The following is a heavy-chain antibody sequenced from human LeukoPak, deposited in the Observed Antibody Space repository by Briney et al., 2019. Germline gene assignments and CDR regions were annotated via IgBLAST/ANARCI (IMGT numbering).Heavy chain of an antibody. CDR3: ARLKVGYGDLYY. V-gene: IGHV4-38-2*01. D-gene: IGHD4-17*01. J-gene: IGHJ4*02. CDR1: AYSSSSGYY. Sequence: SETLSLTCAGYAYSSSSGYYWGWVRQPPVEGLGWMEHIYHTGSTYYNPSLKSRVTISVDTSKNQFSLRLSSVTAADTAVYYCARLKVGYGDLYYWGQGTLVTVSS. CDR2: IYHTGST.